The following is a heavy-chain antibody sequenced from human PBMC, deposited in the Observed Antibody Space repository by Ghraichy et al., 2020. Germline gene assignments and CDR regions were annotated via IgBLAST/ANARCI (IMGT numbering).Heavy chain of an antibody. V-gene: IGHV3-23*01. CDR1: GFTFKNFA. CDR3: ANKGLASSGTPNYFAS. CDR2: VSATGDTA. J-gene: IGHJ4*02. Sequence: GESLNISCEASGFTFKNFAMTWVRQAPGKGLEWVSSVSATGDTAYYAESVQGRLTISRDNSKNTVFLQMNSLRADDTAVYYCANKGLASSGTPNYFASWGQGIRVSFSS. D-gene: IGHD1/OR15-1a*01.